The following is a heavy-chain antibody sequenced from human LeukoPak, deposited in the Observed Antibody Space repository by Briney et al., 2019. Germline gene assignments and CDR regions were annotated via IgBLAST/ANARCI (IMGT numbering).Heavy chain of an antibody. D-gene: IGHD5/OR15-5a*01. J-gene: IGHJ5*02. CDR2: IYHDGST. CDR1: GVSFSSGSYF. V-gene: IGHV4-61*01. CDR3: ATFFDFWFGP. Sequence: SETLSLTCTVSGVSFSSGSYFWSWIRQPPGEGPQWIGYIYHDGSTNYSPSLRSRVSISVDTSKNQFSLKLSSVTTADTAVYFCATFFDFWFGPWGQGTQVTVSS.